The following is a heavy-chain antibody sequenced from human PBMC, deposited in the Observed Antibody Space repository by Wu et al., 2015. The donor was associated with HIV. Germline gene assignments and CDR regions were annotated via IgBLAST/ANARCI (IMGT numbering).Heavy chain of an antibody. CDR2: ISAYNGNT. CDR1: GYTFSSYG. Sequence: QVQLVQSGAEVKKPGASMKVSCKASGYTFSSYGLSWVRQAPGQGLEWMGWISAYNGNTNYAQKFQGRVTMTTDTSTSTAYMELRSLRSDDTAVYYCVRQVVVAVRYYFDYWGQGTLVTVSS. V-gene: IGHV1-18*01. D-gene: IGHD2-15*01. CDR3: VRQVVVAVRYYFDY. J-gene: IGHJ4*02.